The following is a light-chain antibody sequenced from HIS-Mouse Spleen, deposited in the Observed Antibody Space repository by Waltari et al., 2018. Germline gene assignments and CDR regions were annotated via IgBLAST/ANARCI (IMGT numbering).Light chain of an antibody. Sequence: QSVLTQPPSVSGAPGQRVTISCTGSSSNTGAGYDVHWYQQLPGTAPKLLIHCNSNRPSGVPDRFSGSKSGTSASLAITGLQAEDEADYYCQSYDSSLSGYVFGTGTKVTVL. J-gene: IGLJ1*01. CDR2: CNS. CDR3: QSYDSSLSGYV. V-gene: IGLV1-40*01. CDR1: SSNTGAGYD.